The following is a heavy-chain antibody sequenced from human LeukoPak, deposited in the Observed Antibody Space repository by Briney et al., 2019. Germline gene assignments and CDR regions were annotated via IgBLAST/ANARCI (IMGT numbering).Heavy chain of an antibody. V-gene: IGHV4-59*01. D-gene: IGHD3-10*01. CDR1: GGSISNYY. CDR2: ISYTGST. Sequence: SETLSLTCTVSGGSISNYYWSWIRQPPGQGLEFIGYISYTGSTNYNPSLKSRVSISVDTSKNQFSLRLSSVTAADTAVYYCARNYYGSGTFEYWGQGTLVTVSS. J-gene: IGHJ4*02. CDR3: ARNYYGSGTFEY.